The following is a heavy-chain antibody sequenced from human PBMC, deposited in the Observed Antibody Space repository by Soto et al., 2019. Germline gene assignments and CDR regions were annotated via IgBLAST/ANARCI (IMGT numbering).Heavy chain of an antibody. V-gene: IGHV1-8*01. Sequence: GASVKVSCKASGYTFTSYDINWVRQATGQGLEWMGWMSPNSGNTGYAQKFQGRVTMTRNTSISTAYMELSSLRSEDTAVYYCARSITMVRGVIKAYYYYYMDVWGKGTTVTVSS. CDR1: GYTFTSYD. J-gene: IGHJ6*03. CDR3: ARSITMVRGVIKAYYYYYMDV. D-gene: IGHD3-10*01. CDR2: MSPNSGNT.